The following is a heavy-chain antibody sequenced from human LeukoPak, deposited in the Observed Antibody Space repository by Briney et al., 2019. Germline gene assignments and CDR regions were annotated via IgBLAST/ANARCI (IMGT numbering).Heavy chain of an antibody. CDR1: GFTFSSYG. CDR3: AMGYRSNVDY. D-gene: IGHD2-15*01. CDR2: ISGSGGST. J-gene: IGHJ4*02. V-gene: IGHV3-23*01. Sequence: PGGSLRPSCAASGFTFSSYGMSWVGQAQGKGLEWFSAISGSGGSTYYADSVKGRFTISRDNSKTTLYLQMNSLRAEDTALYYCAMGYRSNVDYWGQGTLVTVSS.